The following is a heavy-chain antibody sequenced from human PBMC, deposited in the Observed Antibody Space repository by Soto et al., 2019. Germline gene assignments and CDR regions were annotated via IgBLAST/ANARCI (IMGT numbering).Heavy chain of an antibody. CDR2: ISWNSGNT. Sequence: EVQLVESGGGLVQPGRSLRLFCAASGFTFDNYAMHWVRQAPGKGLEWVSSISWNSGNTDYAGSVKGRFIISRDSAKNSLYLQMNSLRAEDTALYYCARSPQYCSSSNCWAYFDYWAQGTLVTVSS. CDR3: ARSPQYCSSSNCWAYFDY. CDR1: GFTFDNYA. V-gene: IGHV3-9*01. J-gene: IGHJ4*02. D-gene: IGHD2-2*01.